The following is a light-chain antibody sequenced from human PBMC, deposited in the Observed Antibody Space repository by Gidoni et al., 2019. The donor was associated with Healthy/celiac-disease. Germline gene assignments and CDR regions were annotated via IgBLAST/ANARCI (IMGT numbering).Light chain of an antibody. Sequence: QSALTQPASVSGSPGQSITISCTGTSSDVGSYNLVPWYPQHPGKAPKLMIYEVSKRPSGVSNLFSGSKSGNTASLTISGLQAEDEADYYGCAYAGSRRAVFGGGTQLTVL. CDR2: EVS. V-gene: IGLV2-23*02. J-gene: IGLJ7*01. CDR3: CAYAGSRRAV. CDR1: SSDVGSYNL.